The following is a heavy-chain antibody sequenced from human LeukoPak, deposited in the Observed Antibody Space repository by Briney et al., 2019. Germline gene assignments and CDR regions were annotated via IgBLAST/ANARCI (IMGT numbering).Heavy chain of an antibody. Sequence: GGSLRLSCVGSGFTLSSYSMNWVRQAPGRGLEWVSYIISSGTTIYYADSVKGRFTVSRDDAKNSLYLQMNSLRAEDTAIYYCARDRLVLRPRSSSDYWGQGTLVTVSS. CDR2: IISSGTTI. V-gene: IGHV3-48*04. D-gene: IGHD6-6*01. CDR1: GFTLSSYS. J-gene: IGHJ4*02. CDR3: ARDRLVLRPRSSSDY.